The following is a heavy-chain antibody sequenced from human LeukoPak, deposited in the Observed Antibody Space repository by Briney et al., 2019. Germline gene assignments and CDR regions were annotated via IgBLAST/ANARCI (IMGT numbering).Heavy chain of an antibody. Sequence: ASVKVSCKASGYTFTSYYMHWVRQAPGQGLEWMGIINPSGGSTSYAQKFQGRVTMTRDMSTSTVYMELSRLRSDDTAVYYCARTLFSDWFDPWGQGTLVTVSS. D-gene: IGHD2/OR15-2a*01. J-gene: IGHJ5*02. CDR1: GYTFTSYY. CDR3: ARTLFSDWFDP. CDR2: INPSGGST. V-gene: IGHV1-46*01.